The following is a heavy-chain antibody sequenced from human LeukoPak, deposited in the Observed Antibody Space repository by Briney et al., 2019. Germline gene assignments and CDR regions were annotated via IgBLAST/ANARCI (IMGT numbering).Heavy chain of an antibody. CDR1: GFTFSSYA. J-gene: IGHJ4*02. D-gene: IGHD2-2*01. V-gene: IGHV3-23*01. Sequence: GGSLRLSCAASGFTFSSYAMSWVRQAPGKGLEWVSAVSGSGGSTYYADSVKGRFTISRDNSKNTLYLQMNSLRAEDTAVYYCAKVGGCCSSTSCSFDYWGQGTLVTVSS. CDR2: VSGSGGST. CDR3: AKVGGCCSSTSCSFDY.